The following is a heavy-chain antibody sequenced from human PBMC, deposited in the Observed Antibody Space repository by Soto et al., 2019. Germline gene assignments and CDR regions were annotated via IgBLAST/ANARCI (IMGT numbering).Heavy chain of an antibody. CDR1: GFTFNTYS. D-gene: IGHD4-17*01. V-gene: IGHV3-33*01. Sequence: GGSLRLSCEASGFTFNTYSMHWVRQPPGKGLEWLAAIWYDGTQKYYADSVKGRFIISRDNSKKTLYLEMNSLRAEDTAVYYCARAGGTTVTGPWHFDSWGQGXLVTVYS. CDR3: ARAGGTTVTGPWHFDS. CDR2: IWYDGTQK. J-gene: IGHJ4*02.